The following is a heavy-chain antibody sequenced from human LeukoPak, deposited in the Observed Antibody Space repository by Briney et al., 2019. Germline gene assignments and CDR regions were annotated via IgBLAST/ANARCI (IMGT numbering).Heavy chain of an antibody. D-gene: IGHD3-22*01. CDR3: ARGAYNSGGTLEI. CDR1: GFTFSSYS. J-gene: IGHJ4*02. Sequence: AGGSLRLSCAASGFTFSSYSMNWVRQAPGKGLEWVSSISSSSSYIYYADSVKGRFTISRDNAKNSLYLQMHSLRADDTAVYYCARGAYNSGGTLEIWGQGTLVTVSS. V-gene: IGHV3-21*01. CDR2: ISSSSSYI.